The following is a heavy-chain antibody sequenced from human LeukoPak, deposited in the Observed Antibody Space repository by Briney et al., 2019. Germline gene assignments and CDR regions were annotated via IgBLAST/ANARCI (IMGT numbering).Heavy chain of an antibody. Sequence: SETLSLTCTVSGGSIKTYYWGWIRQPPGKGLEWIGSIYYSGSTYYNPSLKSRVTISVDTSKNQFSLKLSSVTAADTAVYYCARGPRWLQDYFNYWGQGTLVTVSS. V-gene: IGHV4-39*07. J-gene: IGHJ4*02. CDR2: IYYSGST. D-gene: IGHD5-24*01. CDR1: GGSIKTYY. CDR3: ARGPRWLQDYFNY.